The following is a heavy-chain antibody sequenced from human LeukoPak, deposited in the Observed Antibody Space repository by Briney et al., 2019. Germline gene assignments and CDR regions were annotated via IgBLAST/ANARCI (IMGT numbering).Heavy chain of an antibody. V-gene: IGHV1-69*05. CDR2: IIPIFGTA. J-gene: IGHJ4*02. CDR3: ARGEIAAAGTPSYDY. D-gene: IGHD6-13*01. Sequence: GASVKVSCKASGGTFSSYAISWVRQAPGQGLEWMGGIIPIFGTANYAQKFQGRVTITTDESTSTAYTELSSLRSEDTAVYYCARGEIAAAGTPSYDYWGQGTLVTVSS. CDR1: GGTFSSYA.